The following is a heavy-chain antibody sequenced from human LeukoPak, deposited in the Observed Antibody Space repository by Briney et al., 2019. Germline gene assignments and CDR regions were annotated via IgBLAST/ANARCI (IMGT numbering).Heavy chain of an antibody. CDR2: ISSSSSYI. Sequence: GGSLRLSCAASGFTFSSYSMNWVRQAPGKGLEWVSSISSSSSYIYYADSVKGRFTISRDNAKNSLYLQMNSLRAEDTAVYYCASYEGCSSTSCYVSGGYYYYMDVWGKGTTVTVSS. D-gene: IGHD2-2*01. CDR3: ASYEGCSSTSCYVSGGYYYYMDV. V-gene: IGHV3-21*01. J-gene: IGHJ6*03. CDR1: GFTFSSYS.